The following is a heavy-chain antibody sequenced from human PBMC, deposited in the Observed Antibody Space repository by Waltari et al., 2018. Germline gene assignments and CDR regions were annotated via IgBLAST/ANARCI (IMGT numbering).Heavy chain of an antibody. CDR1: GGSISSSY. CDR3: ARRWIGVGRGFDY. CDR2: IYYSGST. Sequence: QVQLQESGPGLVKPSETLSLTCTVSGGSISSSYWSWIRQPPGKGLEWFGYIYYSGSTNYNPSLKSRVTISVDTSKNQCSLKLSSVTAADTAVYYCARRWIGVGRGFDYWGQGTLVTVSS. J-gene: IGHJ4*02. D-gene: IGHD5-12*01. V-gene: IGHV4-59*01.